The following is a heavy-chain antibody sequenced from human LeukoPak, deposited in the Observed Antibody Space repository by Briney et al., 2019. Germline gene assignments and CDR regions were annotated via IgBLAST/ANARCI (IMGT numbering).Heavy chain of an antibody. CDR3: ARGRRVFGVVIMSQTDY. V-gene: IGHV1-46*01. CDR2: INPSGGST. Sequence: ASVKVSCKASGYTFTSYYMHWVRQAPGQGLEWMGIINPSGGSTSYAQKFQGRVTMTRDMSTSTVYMELSSLRSEDTAVYYCARGRRVFGVVIMSQTDYWGQGTLVTVSS. J-gene: IGHJ4*02. D-gene: IGHD3-3*01. CDR1: GYTFTSYY.